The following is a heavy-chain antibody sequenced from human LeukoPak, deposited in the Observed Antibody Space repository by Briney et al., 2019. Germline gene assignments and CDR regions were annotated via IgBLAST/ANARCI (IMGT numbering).Heavy chain of an antibody. CDR1: GFTFSSYG. J-gene: IGHJ4*02. D-gene: IGHD3-3*01. CDR3: AVTLRFLEWSPFDY. V-gene: IGHV3-30*02. Sequence: RGSLTLSCAASGFTFSSYGMHWVRQAPGKGLEWVAFIRYDGSNKYYADSVKGRFTISRDNSKNTLYLQVNSLRAEDTAVYYCAVTLRFLEWSPFDYWGQGTLVTVSS. CDR2: IRYDGSNK.